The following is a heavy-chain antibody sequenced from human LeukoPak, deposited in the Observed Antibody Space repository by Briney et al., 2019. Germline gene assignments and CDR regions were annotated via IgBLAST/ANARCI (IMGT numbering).Heavy chain of an antibody. CDR1: GFTFSNYA. V-gene: IGHV3-23*01. CDR2: ISGSGGST. J-gene: IGHJ3*02. CDR3: ARKGIAAPGTHDAFDN. D-gene: IGHD6-13*01. Sequence: GGSLRLSCAASGFTFSNYAMSWVRQAPGKGLEWVSAISGSGGSTYYADSVKGRFTVSRDNAKNTLSLQMNSLRVEDTAFYYCARKGIAAPGTHDAFDNWGQGTMVTVSS.